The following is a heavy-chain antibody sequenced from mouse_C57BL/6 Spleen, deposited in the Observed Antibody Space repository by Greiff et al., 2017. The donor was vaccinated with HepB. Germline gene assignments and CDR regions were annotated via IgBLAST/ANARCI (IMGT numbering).Heavy chain of an antibody. CDR1: GYSITSGYY. CDR3: AREGLRPWFAY. D-gene: IGHD2-2*01. Sequence: EVKLQESGPGLVKPSQSLSLTCSVTGYSITSGYYWNWIRQFPGNKLEWMGYISYDGSNNYNPSLKNRISITRDTSKNQFFLKLNSVTTEDTATYYCAREGLRPWFAYWGQGTLVTVSA. CDR2: ISYDGSN. J-gene: IGHJ3*01. V-gene: IGHV3-6*01.